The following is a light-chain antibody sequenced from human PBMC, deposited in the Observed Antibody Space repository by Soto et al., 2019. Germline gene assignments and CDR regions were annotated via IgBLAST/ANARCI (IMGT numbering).Light chain of an antibody. CDR3: SSYAGNNIFV. CDR2: EVS. J-gene: IGLJ1*01. CDR1: TSDVGGYNY. Sequence: QSVLTQPPSASGSPGQSVTISCTATTSDVGGYNYVSWYQQHPGKAPKLLIYEVSKRPSGAPDRFSGSKSGNTASLTVSSLQAEDEANYYCSSYAGNNIFVFGTGTKVTVL. V-gene: IGLV2-8*01.